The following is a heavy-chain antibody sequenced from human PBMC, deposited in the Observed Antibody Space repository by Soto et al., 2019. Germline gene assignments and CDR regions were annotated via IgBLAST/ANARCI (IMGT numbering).Heavy chain of an antibody. CDR1: GFTFSSYA. D-gene: IGHD4-17*01. J-gene: IGHJ3*02. CDR2: ISGSGGST. Sequence: EVQLLESGGGLVQPGGSLRLSCAASGFTFSSYAMSWVRQAPGKGLEWVSAISGSGGSTYYADSVKGRFTISRDNSKNTLYLQMNSLRAEDTAVYYCAKVSLPGYGDYNAAFDIGGQGTMVTVSS. CDR3: AKVSLPGYGDYNAAFDI. V-gene: IGHV3-23*01.